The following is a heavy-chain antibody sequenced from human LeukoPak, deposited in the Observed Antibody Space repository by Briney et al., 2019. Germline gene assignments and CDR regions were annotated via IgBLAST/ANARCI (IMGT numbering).Heavy chain of an antibody. V-gene: IGHV3-66*01. J-gene: IGHJ4*02. CDR2: IYRGGST. Sequence: GGSLRLSCAASGFTFDDYAMHWVRQAPGKGLEWVSVIYRGGSTYYADSVKGRFTISRDNSKNTLYLQMNSLRAEDTAVYYCARGGGYTEVVNHFDYWGQGTLVTVSS. CDR3: ARGGGYTEVVNHFDY. D-gene: IGHD5-18*01. CDR1: GFTFDDYA.